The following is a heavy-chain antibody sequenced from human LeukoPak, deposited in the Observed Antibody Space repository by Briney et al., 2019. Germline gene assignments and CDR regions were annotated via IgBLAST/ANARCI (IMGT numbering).Heavy chain of an antibody. Sequence: GSLRLSCAASGFTFSTYSMNWVRQAPGKGLEWVSYISSSSSTIYYADSLKGRFTIFRNNAKNSLYLQMNSLRDEDTAVYYCARDPRIGTTGTTADYWGQGTLITVSS. D-gene: IGHD1-1*01. V-gene: IGHV3-48*02. J-gene: IGHJ4*02. CDR3: ARDPRIGTTGTTADY. CDR2: ISSSSSTI. CDR1: GFTFSTYS.